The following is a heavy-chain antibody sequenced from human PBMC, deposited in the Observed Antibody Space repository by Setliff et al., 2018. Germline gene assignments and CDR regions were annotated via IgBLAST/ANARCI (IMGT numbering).Heavy chain of an antibody. CDR3: ARYRNYFDSSGQTQYYFDY. Sequence: SETLSLTCTVSGSSFSSYSWSWIRQPPGKGLEWIGYKYYSGSTNSNPSLKSRVTISFNTSKNQISLNLNSVTAADTAVYYCARYRNYFDSSGQTQYYFDYWGQGTLVTVSS. D-gene: IGHD3-22*01. CDR1: GSSFSSYS. J-gene: IGHJ4*02. CDR2: KYYSGST. V-gene: IGHV4-59*01.